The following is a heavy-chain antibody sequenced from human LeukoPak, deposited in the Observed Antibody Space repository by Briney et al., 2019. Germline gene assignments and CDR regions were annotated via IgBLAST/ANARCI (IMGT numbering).Heavy chain of an antibody. CDR1: GFTFSSYS. J-gene: IGHJ3*02. CDR3: AKDLAAAGKGGNAFDI. D-gene: IGHD6-13*01. V-gene: IGHV3-30*02. Sequence: GGSLRLSCAASGFTFSSYSMNWVRQAPGKGLEWVAFIRYDGSNKYYADSVKGRFTISRDNSKNTLYLQMNSLRAEDTAVYYCAKDLAAAGKGGNAFDIWGQGTMVTVSS. CDR2: IRYDGSNK.